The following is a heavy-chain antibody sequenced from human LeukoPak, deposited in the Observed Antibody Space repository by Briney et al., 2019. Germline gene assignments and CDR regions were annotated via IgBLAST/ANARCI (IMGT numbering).Heavy chain of an antibody. CDR2: INSDGSST. Sequence: PGGSLRLSCAASGFTFSSYWMHWVRQAPGKGLVWVSRINSDGSSTNYADSVKGRFTISRDNAKNSLYLQMNSLRAEDTAVYYCARDQPNYDILTGYYPFDYWGQGTLVTVSS. V-gene: IGHV3-74*01. CDR1: GFTFSSYW. J-gene: IGHJ4*02. D-gene: IGHD3-9*01. CDR3: ARDQPNYDILTGYYPFDY.